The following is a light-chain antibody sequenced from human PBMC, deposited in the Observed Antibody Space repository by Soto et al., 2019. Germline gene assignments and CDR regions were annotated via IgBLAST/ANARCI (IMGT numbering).Light chain of an antibody. V-gene: IGLV2-8*01. CDR2: EVS. CDR3: RSLADFPYG. CDR1: SSDVGGYNY. Sequence: SVVAQPPSASGSPGQSVTIFCAGTSSDVGGYNYVSWYQQYPGKVPKLVIYEVSERPSGVPDRFSGAKAGSTAFLTVSGLQAVFECDYYCRSLADFPYGCGTGPRVT. J-gene: IGLJ1*01.